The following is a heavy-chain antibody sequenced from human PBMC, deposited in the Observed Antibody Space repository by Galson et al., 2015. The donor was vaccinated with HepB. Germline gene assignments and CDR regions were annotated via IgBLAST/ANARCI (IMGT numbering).Heavy chain of an antibody. CDR3: ARMQITAIPIGNYYHGVDV. J-gene: IGHJ6*02. Sequence: ETLSLTCAVSGGSFSDYCWTWIRPFPGKGLQWIGEIDHRGRTNYNPSLKSRLTISEDTSKNQFPVKLSSVTAADTAIYYCARMQITAIPIGNYYHGVDVWGQGTTVTVSS. CDR2: IDHRGRT. D-gene: IGHD2-2*02. CDR1: GGSFSDYC. V-gene: IGHV4-34*01.